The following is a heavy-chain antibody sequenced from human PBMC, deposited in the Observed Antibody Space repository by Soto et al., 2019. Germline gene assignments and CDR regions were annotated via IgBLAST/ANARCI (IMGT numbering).Heavy chain of an antibody. CDR1: GFIFSNYG. V-gene: IGHV3-30*19. Sequence: QVQLVESGGGVVQPGRSLRLSCAASGFIFSNYGMHWVRQAPGKGLEWVAVISYHGSDKYYADSVKGRFTISRDNSKNTLYLQMNSLKAEDTAVYYCARSRYYYDTSDYLDYWGQGTLVTVSS. CDR3: ARSRYYYDTSDYLDY. CDR2: ISYHGSDK. D-gene: IGHD3-22*01. J-gene: IGHJ4*02.